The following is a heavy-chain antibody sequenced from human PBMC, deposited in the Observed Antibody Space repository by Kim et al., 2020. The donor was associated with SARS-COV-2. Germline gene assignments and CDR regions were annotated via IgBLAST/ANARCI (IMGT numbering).Heavy chain of an antibody. CDR1: GGSFSSGGYY. V-gene: IGHV4-31*03. CDR3: ARAEIVGLTDY. CDR2: IYYSGST. Sequence: SETLSLTCTVSGGSFSSGGYYWSWIRQHPGKGLEWIGYIYYSGSTYYNPSLKSRVTISVDTSKNQFSLKLSSVTAADTAVYYCARAEIVGLTDYWGQGTLVTVSS. D-gene: IGHD1-26*01. J-gene: IGHJ4*02.